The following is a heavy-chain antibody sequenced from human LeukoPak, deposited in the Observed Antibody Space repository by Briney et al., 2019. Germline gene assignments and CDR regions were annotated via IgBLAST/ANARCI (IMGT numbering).Heavy chain of an antibody. Sequence: ASVKVSCKASGYTFTGYYMHWVRQAPGQGLEWMGWINPNSGGTNYAQKFQGRVTMTRDTSISTAYMELSSLRSDDTAVYYCARAGFGSGWYGYDYWGQGTLVTVSS. D-gene: IGHD6-19*01. V-gene: IGHV1-2*02. CDR2: INPNSGGT. CDR1: GYTFTGYY. CDR3: ARAGFGSGWYGYDY. J-gene: IGHJ4*02.